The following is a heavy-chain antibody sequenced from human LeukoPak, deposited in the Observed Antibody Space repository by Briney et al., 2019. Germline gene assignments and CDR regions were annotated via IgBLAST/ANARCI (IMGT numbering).Heavy chain of an antibody. V-gene: IGHV4-59*01. CDR1: GGSISSYY. CDR3: AGGPDAFDI. Sequence: SETLSLTCTVSGGSISSYYWSWIRQPPGKGLEWIGYIYYSGSTNYNPSLKSRVTISVDTSKNQFSLKLSSVTAADTTVYYCAGGPDAFDIWGQGTMVTVSS. J-gene: IGHJ3*02. CDR2: IYYSGST.